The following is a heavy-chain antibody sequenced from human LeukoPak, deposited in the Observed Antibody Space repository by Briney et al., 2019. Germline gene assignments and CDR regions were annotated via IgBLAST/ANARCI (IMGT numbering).Heavy chain of an antibody. CDR1: GGSISSGGYY. CDR3: ARRVPAAGAFDAFDI. CDR2: IYYSGST. V-gene: IGHV4-31*03. J-gene: IGHJ3*02. D-gene: IGHD2-2*01. Sequence: SQTLSLTCTVSGGSISSGGYYWSWIRQHPGKGLEWIGYIYYSGSTYYNPSLKSRVTISVDTSKNQFSLKLNSVIAADTAVYYCARRVPAAGAFDAFDIWGQGTMVTVSS.